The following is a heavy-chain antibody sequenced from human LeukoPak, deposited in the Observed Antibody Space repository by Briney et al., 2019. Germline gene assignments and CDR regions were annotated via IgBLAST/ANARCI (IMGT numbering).Heavy chain of an antibody. V-gene: IGHV1-2*04. D-gene: IGHD2-21*02. CDR1: GYTFTGYY. J-gene: IGHJ4*02. CDR2: INPNSGGT. Sequence: ASVKVSCKASGYTFTGYYMHWVRQAPGQGLEWMGWINPNSGGTNYAQEFQGWVTMTRDTSISTAYMELSRLRSDDTAVYYCARGLAYCGGDCSPFDYWGQGTLVTVSS. CDR3: ARGLAYCGGDCSPFDY.